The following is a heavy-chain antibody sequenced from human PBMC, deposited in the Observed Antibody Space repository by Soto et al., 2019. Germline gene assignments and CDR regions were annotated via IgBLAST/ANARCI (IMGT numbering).Heavy chain of an antibody. D-gene: IGHD4-17*01. V-gene: IGHV1-69*01. CDR1: GGTFRNFA. Sequence: QLPLVQSGAEVKKPGSSVKVSCKASGGTFRNFAVNWARQAPGQGLEWVGGIIPIFGTANYARNFQGRVTITADESTSTAYMELSSLTSDDTAVYYCARGREYGDYYFDYWGQGTLVTVSS. J-gene: IGHJ4*02. CDR2: IIPIFGTA. CDR3: ARGREYGDYYFDY.